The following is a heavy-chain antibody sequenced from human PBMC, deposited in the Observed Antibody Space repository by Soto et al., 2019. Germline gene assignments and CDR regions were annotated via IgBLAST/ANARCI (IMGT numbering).Heavy chain of an antibody. Sequence: GASVKVSCKASGYTFTSYAMHWVRQAPGHRLEWMGWINAGNGNTKYSQKFQGRVTITRDTAASTAYMELSSLRSEDTAVYCCARDPGGGSSWYTSYYYYGMDVGGQGTTVTVAS. J-gene: IGHJ6*02. CDR2: INAGNGNT. D-gene: IGHD6-13*01. CDR3: ARDPGGGSSWYTSYYYYGMDV. V-gene: IGHV1-3*01. CDR1: GYTFTSYA.